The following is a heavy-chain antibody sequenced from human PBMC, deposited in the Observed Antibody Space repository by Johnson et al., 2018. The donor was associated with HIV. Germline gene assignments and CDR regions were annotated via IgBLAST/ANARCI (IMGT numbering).Heavy chain of an antibody. J-gene: IGHJ3*02. V-gene: IGHV3-33*08. CDR2: IWYDGSNK. D-gene: IGHD4-17*01. CDR1: GFTFSSYA. Sequence: VQLVESGGGFVQPGGSLRLSCAASGFTFSSYAMSWVRQAPGKGLEWVAVIWYDGSNKYYADSVKGRFTISRDDSKNTLYLQMTSLRAEDTAVYYCARAPPYGDYGDAFDIWGQGTMVSVSS. CDR3: ARAPPYGDYGDAFDI.